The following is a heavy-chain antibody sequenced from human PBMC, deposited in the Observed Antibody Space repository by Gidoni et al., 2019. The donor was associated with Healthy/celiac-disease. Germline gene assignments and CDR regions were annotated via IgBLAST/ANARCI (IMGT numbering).Heavy chain of an antibody. V-gene: IGHV1-69*06. CDR1: GGTFSSHA. CDR2: IIPIYGTA. J-gene: IGHJ3*02. CDR3: ARRPRDAFDI. Sequence: QVQLVQSGAVEQKPGSSVKVSCKASGGTFSSHAFSWVRQAPGQGLEWMGGIIPIYGTANDAQKSQGRVTITADKSTSTAYMELSSLRSEDTAVYYCARRPRDAFDIWGQGTMVTVSS.